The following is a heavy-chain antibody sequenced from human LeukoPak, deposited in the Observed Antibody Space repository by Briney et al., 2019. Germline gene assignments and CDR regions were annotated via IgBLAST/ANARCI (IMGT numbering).Heavy chain of an antibody. J-gene: IGHJ4*02. CDR2: ISGSGGST. Sequence: GGSLRLSCAASGFTFSSYAMSWVRQAPGKGLGWVSAISGSGGSTYYADSVKGRFTISRDNSKNTLYLQMNSLRAEDTAVYYCAKGVIFWSGTYYFDYWGQGTLVTVSS. CDR1: GFTFSSYA. CDR3: AKGVIFWSGTYYFDY. D-gene: IGHD3-3*01. V-gene: IGHV3-23*01.